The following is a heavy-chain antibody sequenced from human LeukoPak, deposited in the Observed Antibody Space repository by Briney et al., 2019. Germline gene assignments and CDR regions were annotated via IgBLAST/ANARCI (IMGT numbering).Heavy chain of an antibody. J-gene: IGHJ4*02. CDR3: AKRLSRYCDSSGLTDY. CDR1: GFTFSSYA. D-gene: IGHD3-22*01. CDR2: ISGSGGST. V-gene: IGHV3-23*01. Sequence: PGGSLRLSCAASGFTFSSYAMSWVRQAPGKGLEWVSAISGSGGSTYYADSVKGRFAISRDNSKNTLYLQMNSLRAEDTAVYYCAKRLSRYCDSSGLTDYWGQGTLVTVSS.